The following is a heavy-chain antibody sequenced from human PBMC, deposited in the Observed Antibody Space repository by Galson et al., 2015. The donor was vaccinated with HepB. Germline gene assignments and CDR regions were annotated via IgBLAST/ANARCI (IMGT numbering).Heavy chain of an antibody. Sequence: SLRLSCAASGFTFSNYWMHWVRQAPGKGLVWVSRINDALTITNYADSVKGQFTISRDNARNTLYLQMNSLRVEDTAVYYCVRENIAASMDVWGKGTTVTVSS. V-gene: IGHV3-74*01. CDR3: VRENIAASMDV. CDR1: GFTFSNYW. J-gene: IGHJ6*03. D-gene: IGHD6-13*01. CDR2: INDALTIT.